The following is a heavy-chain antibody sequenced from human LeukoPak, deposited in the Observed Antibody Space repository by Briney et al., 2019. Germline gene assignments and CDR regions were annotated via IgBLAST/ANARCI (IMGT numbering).Heavy chain of an antibody. CDR3: ASPGASSSWYSPFDY. CDR1: GGTFSSYA. V-gene: IGHV1-69*05. CDR2: IIPIFGTA. D-gene: IGHD6-13*01. J-gene: IGHJ4*02. Sequence: SVKVSCKASGGTFSSYAISWVRQAPGQGLEWMGGIIPIFGTANYAQKFQGRVTITTDESTSTAYMELSSLRSEDTAVYYCASPGASSSWYSPFDYXXQGTLVTVS.